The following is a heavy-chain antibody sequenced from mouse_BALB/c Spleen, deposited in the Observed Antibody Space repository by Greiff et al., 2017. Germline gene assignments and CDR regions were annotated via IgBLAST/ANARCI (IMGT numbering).Heavy chain of an antibody. V-gene: IGHV1S56*01. J-gene: IGHJ3*01. Sequence: QVQLQQSGPELVKPGASVKMSCKASGYTFTSYYIHWVKQRPGQGLEWIGWIYPGDGSTKYNEKFKGKTTLTADKSSSTAYMLLSSLTSEDSAIYFCARGVYDGDVLADWGQGTLVTVSA. CDR1: GYTFTSYY. D-gene: IGHD2-14*01. CDR2: IYPGDGST. CDR3: ARGVYDGDVLAD.